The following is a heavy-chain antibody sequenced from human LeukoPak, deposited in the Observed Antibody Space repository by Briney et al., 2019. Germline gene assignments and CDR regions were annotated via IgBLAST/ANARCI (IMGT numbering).Heavy chain of an antibody. D-gene: IGHD2-15*01. CDR2: ISYDGSNK. CDR3: AKVLVAATHYLDS. J-gene: IGHJ4*02. V-gene: IGHV3-30*18. CDR1: GFTFSSYV. Sequence: GGSLRLSCAASGFTFSSYVMHWVRQAPGKGLEWVAFISYDGSNKYYADSVKGRFTISRDNSKNTLYLQMNNLRAEDTAVYYCAKVLVAATHYLDSWGQGTLVTVSS.